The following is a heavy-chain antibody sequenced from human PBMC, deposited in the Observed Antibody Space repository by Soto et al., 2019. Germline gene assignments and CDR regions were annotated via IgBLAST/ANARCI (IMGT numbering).Heavy chain of an antibody. CDR1: GGSISDGYY. CDR2: ISDSGST. J-gene: IGHJ5*02. D-gene: IGHD3-22*01. CDR3: ARRDRSGFSYWLDT. Sequence: QVQLQESGPGLVKPSQTLSLTCTVSGGSISDGYYWSWIRQHPGKGLEWIGSISDSGSTSYNPSLKSRLTISGDTSKNQFSLNLRSVTAADTAVYYCARRDRSGFSYWLDTWGQGTLVTVSS. V-gene: IGHV4-31*03.